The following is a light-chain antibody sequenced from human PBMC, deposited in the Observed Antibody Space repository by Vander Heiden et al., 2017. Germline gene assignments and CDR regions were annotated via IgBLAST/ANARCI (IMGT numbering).Light chain of an antibody. CDR1: SSNIGAGYD. Sequence: VLCRSRSASCASGQRVTTSCTGSSSNIGAGYDVHWYQQLPGTAPKLLIYGNSNRPSGVPDRFSGSKSGTSASLAIPGLRAEVDADYYCQSYDSSLNGWVFGGGTKLTVL. V-gene: IGLV1-40*01. CDR3: QSYDSSLNGWV. J-gene: IGLJ3*02. CDR2: GNS.